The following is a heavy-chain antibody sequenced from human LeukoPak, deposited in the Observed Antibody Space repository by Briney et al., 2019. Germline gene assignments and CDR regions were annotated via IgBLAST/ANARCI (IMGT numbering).Heavy chain of an antibody. V-gene: IGHV4-34*01. CDR1: GGSFSGYY. CDR2: INHSGST. Sequence: SETLSLTCAVYGGSFSGYYWSWIRQPPGKGLEWIGEINHSGSTKYNPSLKSRVTISVDTSKNQFSLKLSSVTAADTAVYYCARVYDYVWGSYRPFDYWGQGTLVTVSS. D-gene: IGHD3-16*02. CDR3: ARVYDYVWGSYRPFDY. J-gene: IGHJ4*02.